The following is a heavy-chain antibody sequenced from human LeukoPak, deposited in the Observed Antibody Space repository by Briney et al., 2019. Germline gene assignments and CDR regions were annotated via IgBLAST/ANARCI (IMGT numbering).Heavy chain of an antibody. V-gene: IGHV3-7*05. CDR3: ARITDYYGMDV. J-gene: IGHJ6*02. Sequence: GSLRLSCAASGFTFSSYWMSWVRQPPGKGLEWVANIKQDGSEKYYVGSVKGRFTISRDNAKDSLYLQMNSLRAEDTAVYYCARITDYYGMDVWGQGTTVTVSS. CDR1: GFTFSSYW. CDR2: IKQDGSEK. D-gene: IGHD3-10*01.